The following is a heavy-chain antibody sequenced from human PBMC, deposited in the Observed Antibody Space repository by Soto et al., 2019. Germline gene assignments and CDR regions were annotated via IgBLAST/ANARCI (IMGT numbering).Heavy chain of an antibody. J-gene: IGHJ4*02. V-gene: IGHV4-28*01. CDR2: IFYTGST. CDR1: GYSVTSDNW. CDR3: ARLVGFCRGGSCYSAFYFDD. Sequence: QVQLQESGPGMVKPSDTLSLTCVVSGYSVTSDNWWGWIRQPPGKGLEWIGYIFYTGSTNFTPSLKRRVTMSVDTSKNQFSLQLNSVTAADTAVYYCARLVGFCRGGSCYSAFYFDDWGQGALVTVSS. D-gene: IGHD2-15*01.